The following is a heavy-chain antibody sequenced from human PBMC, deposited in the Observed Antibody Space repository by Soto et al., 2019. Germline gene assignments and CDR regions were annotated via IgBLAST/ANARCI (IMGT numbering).Heavy chain of an antibody. V-gene: IGHV3-23*01. J-gene: IGHJ6*02. D-gene: IGHD6-19*01. CDR3: ARDDIPGRAVATYGMDV. CDR2: ISGSGGST. CDR1: GFTFSSYA. Sequence: EVQVLESGGGLVQPGGSLRLSCAASGFTFSSYAMSWVRQAPGKGLEWVSAISGSGGSTYYADSVKGRFTISRDNSKNTLYLQMNSLRAEDTAVYYCARDDIPGRAVATYGMDVWGQGTTVTVSS.